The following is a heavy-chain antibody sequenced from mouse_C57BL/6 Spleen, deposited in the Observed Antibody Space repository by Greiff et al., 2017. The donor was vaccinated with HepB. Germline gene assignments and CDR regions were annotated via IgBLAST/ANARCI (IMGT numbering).Heavy chain of an antibody. CDR2: ISDGGSYT. D-gene: IGHD2-13*01. CDR1: GFTFSSYA. J-gene: IGHJ4*01. V-gene: IGHV5-4*01. Sequence: EVQLVESGGGLVKPGGSLKLSCAASGFTFSSYAMSWVRQTPEKRLEWVATISDGGSYTYYPDNVKGRFTISRDNAKNNLYLQMSHLKSEDTAMYYCARDLYYGDAMDYWGQGTAVTVSA. CDR3: ARDLYYGDAMDY.